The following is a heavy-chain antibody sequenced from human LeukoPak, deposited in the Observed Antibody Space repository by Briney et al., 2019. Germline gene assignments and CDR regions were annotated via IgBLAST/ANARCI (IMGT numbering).Heavy chain of an antibody. Sequence: PSETLSLTCTVSGGSISSSSYYWGWIRQPPGKGLEWIGSIYYSGSTYYNPSLKSRVTISVDTSKNQFSLKLSSVTAADTAVYYCARRKSSSGYRPVDRQNAFDIWGQGTMVTVSS. V-gene: IGHV4-39*07. J-gene: IGHJ3*02. CDR1: GGSISSSSYY. D-gene: IGHD3-22*01. CDR2: IYYSGST. CDR3: ARRKSSSGYRPVDRQNAFDI.